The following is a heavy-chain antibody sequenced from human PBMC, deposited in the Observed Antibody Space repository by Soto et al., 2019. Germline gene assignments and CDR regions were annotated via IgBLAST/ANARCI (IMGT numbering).Heavy chain of an antibody. CDR2: IYHNGGT. V-gene: IGHV4-34*01. CDR3: ARGSWSTRFHH. D-gene: IGHD1-1*01. Sequence: PSETLSLTCAVYGDSFNSNYYWTWIRQPPGKGLEWIGEIYHNGGTNYSPSLKSRVTISEDTSKSQFSLNLNSVTAADTAVYYCARGSWSTRFHHWGQGSLVTVSS. CDR1: GDSFNSNYY. J-gene: IGHJ4*02.